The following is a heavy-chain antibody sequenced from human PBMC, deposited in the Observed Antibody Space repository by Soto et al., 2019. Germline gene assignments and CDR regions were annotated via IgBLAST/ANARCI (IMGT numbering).Heavy chain of an antibody. D-gene: IGHD3-3*01. CDR2: ISGSGGST. V-gene: IGHV3-23*01. J-gene: IGHJ4*02. Sequence: PGGSLRLSCAASGFTFSGYAMSWVRQAPGRGLEWVSAISGSGGSTFYADSVKGRFTISRDNSKDTMYLQMHSLRAEDTAVYYCAKATYYDFWSGSGPFDYWGLGASVTVSS. CDR3: AKATYYDFWSGSGPFDY. CDR1: GFTFSGYA.